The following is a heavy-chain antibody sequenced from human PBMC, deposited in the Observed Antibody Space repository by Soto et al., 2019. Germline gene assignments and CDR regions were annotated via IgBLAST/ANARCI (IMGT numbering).Heavy chain of an antibody. CDR2: ISGSGGST. J-gene: IGHJ4*02. Sequence: EVQLLESGGGLVQPGGSLRLSCAASGFTFSSYAMSWVRQAPGKGLEWVSAISGSGGSTYYADSVKGRFTISRDNSKNTLYLQMISLRAEDTAVYYCAKDAPIVVVPAATSGDFDYWGQGTLVTVSS. CDR1: GFTFSSYA. V-gene: IGHV3-23*01. D-gene: IGHD2-2*01. CDR3: AKDAPIVVVPAATSGDFDY.